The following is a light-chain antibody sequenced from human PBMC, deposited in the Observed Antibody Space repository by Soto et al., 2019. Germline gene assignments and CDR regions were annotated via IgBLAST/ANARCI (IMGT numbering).Light chain of an antibody. CDR3: QQYNNWPWT. Sequence: ETELTQSPSTLSVSPGERSTLSCRARQSVYVNLAWSQHKPGQSPRLLLYGASTRATGVPARFGGSGSGTEFTLTISNLQAEDFAVYYCQQYNNWPWTFGQGTKVDIK. CDR1: QSVYVN. J-gene: IGKJ1*01. V-gene: IGKV3-15*01. CDR2: GAS.